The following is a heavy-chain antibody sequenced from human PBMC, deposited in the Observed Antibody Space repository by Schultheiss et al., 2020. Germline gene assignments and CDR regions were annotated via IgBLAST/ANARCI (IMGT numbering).Heavy chain of an antibody. D-gene: IGHD6-19*01. CDR3: ARGGWWLVRRGIDY. V-gene: IGHV1-69*13. J-gene: IGHJ4*02. Sequence: SVKVSCKASGGTFSSYAISWVRQAPGQGLEWMGGIIPIFGTANYAQKFQGRVTITADESTSTAYMELSSLRSEDTAVYYCARGGWWLVRRGIDYWGQGTLVTVAS. CDR1: GGTFSSYA. CDR2: IIPIFGTA.